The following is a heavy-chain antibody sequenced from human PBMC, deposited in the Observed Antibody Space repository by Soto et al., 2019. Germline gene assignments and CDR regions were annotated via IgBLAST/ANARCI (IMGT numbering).Heavy chain of an antibody. CDR1: GFTFSSYS. CDR2: ISSSSSYI. V-gene: IGHV3-21*04. J-gene: IGHJ4*02. CDR3: ARQVEGDIVVVVAASQAFDY. D-gene: IGHD2-15*01. Sequence: PGGSLRLSCAASGFTFSSYSMNWVRQAPGKGLEWVSSISSSSSYIYYADSVKGRFTISRDNAKNSLYLQMNSLRAEDTAVYYCARQVEGDIVVVVAASQAFDYWGQGTLVTVSS.